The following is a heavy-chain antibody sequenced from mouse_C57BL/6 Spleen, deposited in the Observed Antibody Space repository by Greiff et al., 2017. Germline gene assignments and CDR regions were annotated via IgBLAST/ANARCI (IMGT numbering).Heavy chain of an antibody. V-gene: IGHV1-78*01. J-gene: IGHJ1*03. D-gene: IGHD1-1*01. CDR3: ARGDTTVVAPYWYFDV. CDR2: IYPRDGST. CDR1: GYTFTDHT. Sequence: VQLQQSDAELVKPGASVKISCKVSGYTFTDHTIHWMKQRPEQGLEWLGYIYPRDGSTKYNEKVKGKATLTADKSSSTAYMQLNSLTSEDTAVYFCARGDTTVVAPYWYFDVWGTGTTVTVSS.